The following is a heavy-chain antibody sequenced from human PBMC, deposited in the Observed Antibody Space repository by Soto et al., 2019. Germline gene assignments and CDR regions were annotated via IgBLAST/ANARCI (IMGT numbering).Heavy chain of an antibody. CDR3: AGKGAAAGQYYYYYGMVG. J-gene: IGHJ6*02. D-gene: IGHD2-15*01. CDR1: GGTFSSYA. CDR2: IIPIFGTA. Sequence: QVQLVQSGAEVKKPGSSVKVSCKASGGTFSSYAISWVRQAPGQGLEWMGGIIPIFGTANYAQKFQGRVTISADESASTADMELRRLRSEDTAVYSCAGKGAAAGQYYYYYGMVGWGQGTTVTVSS. V-gene: IGHV1-69*12.